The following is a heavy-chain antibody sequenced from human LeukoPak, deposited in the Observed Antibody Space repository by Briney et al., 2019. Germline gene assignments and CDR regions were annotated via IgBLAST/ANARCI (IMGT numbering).Heavy chain of an antibody. CDR1: GFTFSNYA. D-gene: IGHD1-26*01. CDR2: ISGSGGKT. V-gene: IGHV3-23*01. J-gene: IGHJ4*02. Sequence: GGSLRLSCAAPGFTFSNYAMSWVRQAPGKGLEWVSVISGSGGKTYYAASVKGRFTISRDNSKNTLYLQMNSLRAEDTAVYHCAKGVKWELPIDYWGQGTLVTVSS. CDR3: AKGVKWELPIDY.